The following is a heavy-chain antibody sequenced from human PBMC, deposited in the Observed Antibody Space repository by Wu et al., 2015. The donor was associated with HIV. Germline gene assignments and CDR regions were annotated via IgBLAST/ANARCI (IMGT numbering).Heavy chain of an antibody. Sequence: VQLVQSGAEVKKPGASVRVSCKTSGYTFTGYYIHWVRQAPGQGLEWMGGINPLFGTTKHGQKFQDRVRFTTDESKTTVYMELSSLRSEDTAVYYCARNTDSVATSLYSLGVWGQGTTVTVSS. CDR2: INPLFGTT. D-gene: IGHD5-12*01. CDR1: GYTFTGYY. J-gene: IGHJ6*02. V-gene: IGHV1-69*01. CDR3: ARNTDSVATSLYSLGV.